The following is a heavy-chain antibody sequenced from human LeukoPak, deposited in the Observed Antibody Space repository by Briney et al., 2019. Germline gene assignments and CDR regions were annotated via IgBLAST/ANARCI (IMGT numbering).Heavy chain of an antibody. CDR3: ARGHPWNRVAATLGSRYSMDV. V-gene: IGHV1-2*02. CDR1: GYTFTNYG. J-gene: IGHJ6*03. D-gene: IGHD2-15*01. Sequence: ASVKVSCKASGYTFTNYGVSWVRQAPGQGLEWMGWINPNSGGTNYVQKFQGRVTMTRDTSISTAYMELSRLRSDDTAVYYCARGHPWNRVAATLGSRYSMDVWGKGTTVTISS. CDR2: INPNSGGT.